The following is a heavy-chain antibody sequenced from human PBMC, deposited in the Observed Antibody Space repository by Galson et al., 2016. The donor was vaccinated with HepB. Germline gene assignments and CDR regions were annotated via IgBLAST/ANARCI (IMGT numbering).Heavy chain of an antibody. J-gene: IGHJ6*02. Sequence: SVKVSCKVSGYTLTELSMHWVRQAPGKGLEWMGGFDIEDGETIYAQKFQGRVTMTEDTSTDTAYMELNSLRSEDTAVYYCATARISSGYVYGMDVWGQGTTVTVSS. V-gene: IGHV1-24*01. CDR3: ATARISSGYVYGMDV. CDR1: GYTLTELS. D-gene: IGHD3-22*01. CDR2: FDIEDGET.